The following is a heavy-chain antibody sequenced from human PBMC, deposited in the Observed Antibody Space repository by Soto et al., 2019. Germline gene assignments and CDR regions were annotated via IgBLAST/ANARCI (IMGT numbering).Heavy chain of an antibody. CDR1: GFTFSSYA. CDR3: AKERGYNYGYDAMDV. V-gene: IGHV3-23*01. J-gene: IGHJ6*02. D-gene: IGHD5-18*01. CDR2: ISGSGGST. Sequence: EVQLLESGGGLVQPGGSLRLSCAASGFTFSSYAMSWVRQAPGKGLEWVSGISGSGGSTYYADSVKGRFTISRDNSKNTLYLQTNSLRAEDTAVYYCAKERGYNYGYDAMDVWGHATTVTVSS.